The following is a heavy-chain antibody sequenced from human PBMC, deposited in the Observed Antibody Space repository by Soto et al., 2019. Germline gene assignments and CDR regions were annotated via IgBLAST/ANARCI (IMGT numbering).Heavy chain of an antibody. D-gene: IGHD6-6*01. V-gene: IGHV1-3*01. J-gene: IGHJ4*02. Sequence: ASVKVSCKASGYTFTSYAMHWVRQAPGQRLEWMGWINAGNGNTKYSQKFQGRVTITRDTSASTAYMELSSLRSEDTAVYYCAGDFRIAARRGFDYWGQGTLVTVSS. CDR1: GYTFTSYA. CDR2: INAGNGNT. CDR3: AGDFRIAARRGFDY.